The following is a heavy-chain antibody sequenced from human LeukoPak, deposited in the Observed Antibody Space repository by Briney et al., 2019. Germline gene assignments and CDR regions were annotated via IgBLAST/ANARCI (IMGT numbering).Heavy chain of an antibody. V-gene: IGHV3-30*04. D-gene: IGHD2-2*01. CDR3: ARDDGFQLRSASYYYYYMDV. J-gene: IGHJ6*03. Sequence: GGSLRLSCAASGFTFSSYAMHWVRQAPGKGLEWVAVIPYDGSNKYYADSVKGRFTISRDNSKNTLYLQMNSLRAEDTAVYYCARDDGFQLRSASYYYYYMDVWGKGTTVTVSS. CDR1: GFTFSSYA. CDR2: IPYDGSNK.